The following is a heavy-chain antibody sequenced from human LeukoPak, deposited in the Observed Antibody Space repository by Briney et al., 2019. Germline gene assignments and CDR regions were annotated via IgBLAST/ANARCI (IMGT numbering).Heavy chain of an antibody. D-gene: IGHD3-22*01. CDR2: INPNSGGT. J-gene: IGHJ5*02. Sequence: ASVKVSCKASGYTFTGYYMHWVRQAPGQGLEWTGWINPNSGGTNYAQKFQGRVTMTRDTSISTAYMELSRLRSDDTAVYYCARGWLSYNWFDPWGQGTLVTVSS. V-gene: IGHV1-2*02. CDR1: GYTFTGYY. CDR3: ARGWLSYNWFDP.